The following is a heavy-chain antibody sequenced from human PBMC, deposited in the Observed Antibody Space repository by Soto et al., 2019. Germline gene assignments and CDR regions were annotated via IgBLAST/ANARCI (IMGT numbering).Heavy chain of an antibody. CDR2: IYHSGST. D-gene: IGHD3-3*01. Sequence: SETLSLTCAVSSGSISSSNWWSWVRQPPGKGLEWIGEIYHSGSTNYNPSLKSRVTISVDKSKNQFSLKLSSVTAADTAVYYCARVLEYYFWSGYRQARDDCYYMDVWGKGTTVTVSS. CDR1: SGSISSSNW. V-gene: IGHV4-4*02. J-gene: IGHJ6*03. CDR3: ARVLEYYFWSGYRQARDDCYYMDV.